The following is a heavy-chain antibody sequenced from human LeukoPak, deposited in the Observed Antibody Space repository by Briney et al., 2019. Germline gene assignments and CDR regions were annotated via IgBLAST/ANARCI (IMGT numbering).Heavy chain of an antibody. CDR2: IYYSGST. CDR3: ARHSPPVEWVRFDY. Sequence: ASETLSLTCTVSGGSISSSSYYWGWIRQPPGKGLEWIGSIYYSGSTYYNPSLKSRVTISVDTSKNQFSLKLSSVTAADTAVYYCARHSPPVEWVRFDYWGQGTLVTVSS. V-gene: IGHV4-39*01. J-gene: IGHJ4*02. CDR1: GGSISSSSYY. D-gene: IGHD3-10*01.